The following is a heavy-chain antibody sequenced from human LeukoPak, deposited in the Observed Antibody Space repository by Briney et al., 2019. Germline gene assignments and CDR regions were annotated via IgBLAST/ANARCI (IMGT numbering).Heavy chain of an antibody. J-gene: IGHJ5*02. V-gene: IGHV3-7*05. Sequence: GGSLRLSCAASGFMFSNYWMSRVRRAPGKGLEWVANIKQDGREEYYVDSLKGRFTISRDNAKNSLYLQMNRLRAEDTAVYYCATISQRSLDPWGQGTLVTVSS. CDR2: IKQDGREE. CDR3: ATISQRSLDP. CDR1: GFMFSNYW.